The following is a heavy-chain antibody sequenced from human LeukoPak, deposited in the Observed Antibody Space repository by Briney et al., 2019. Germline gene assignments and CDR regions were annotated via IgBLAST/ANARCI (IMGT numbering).Heavy chain of an antibody. D-gene: IGHD6-25*01. CDR2: IWYDGSNK. Sequence: GGSLRLSCAASGFTFSSYGMHWVRQAPGKGLEWVAVIWYDGSNKYYADSVKGRFTISRDNSKNTLYLQMNSLRAEDTAVYYCGRVSGIAARYYYYGMDVWGQGTTVTVSS. J-gene: IGHJ6*02. V-gene: IGHV3-33*01. CDR1: GFTFSSYG. CDR3: GRVSGIAARYYYYGMDV.